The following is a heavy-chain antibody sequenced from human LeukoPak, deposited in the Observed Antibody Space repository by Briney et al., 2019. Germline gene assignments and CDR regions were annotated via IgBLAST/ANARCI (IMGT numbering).Heavy chain of an antibody. CDR2: ISRNGPT. CDR3: AKGGYFNFEN. V-gene: IGHV3-23*01. J-gene: IGHJ3*02. Sequence: GGSLRLSCAASGFTFGTHDMQWVRQAPGKGLEWVSGISRNGPTYYSDSVGGRFTISRDNSKDTLYLQMSSLRAEDTAVYYCAKGGYFNFENWGQGTVASVSS. CDR1: GFTFGTHD. D-gene: IGHD2-2*03.